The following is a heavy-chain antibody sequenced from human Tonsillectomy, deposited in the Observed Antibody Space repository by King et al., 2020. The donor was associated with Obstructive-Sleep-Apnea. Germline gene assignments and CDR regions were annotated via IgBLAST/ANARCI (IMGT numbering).Heavy chain of an antibody. V-gene: IGHV4-59*08. D-gene: IGHD3-10*01. Sequence: QLQESGPGLVKSSETLSLTCSVSGGSISSYYWSWIRQSPGKGLEWIGYIYYSGSTNYNPSLKSRVTISLDTSKNQFSLKLSSVTAADTAVYYCARHSPNKGRFVWFDPLGQGTLVTVSS. J-gene: IGHJ5*02. CDR3: ARHSPNKGRFVWFDP. CDR1: GGSISSYY. CDR2: IYYSGST.